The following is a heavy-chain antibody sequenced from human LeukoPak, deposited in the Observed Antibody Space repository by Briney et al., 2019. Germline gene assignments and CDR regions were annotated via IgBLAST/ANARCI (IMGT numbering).Heavy chain of an antibody. V-gene: IGHV4-59*01. CDR3: ARDRSIAARPDTWYFDL. CDR1: GGSISSYH. J-gene: IGHJ2*01. Sequence: PSETLSLTCTVSGGSISSYHWSWIRQPPGKGLEWIGYIYYSGSTNYNPSLKSRVTISVDTSKNQFSLKLSSVIAADTAVYYCARDRSIAARPDTWYFDLWGRGTLVTVSS. D-gene: IGHD6-6*01. CDR2: IYYSGST.